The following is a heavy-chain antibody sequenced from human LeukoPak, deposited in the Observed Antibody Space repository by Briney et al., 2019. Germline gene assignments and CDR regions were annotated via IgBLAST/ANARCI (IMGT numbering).Heavy chain of an antibody. D-gene: IGHD1-14*01. J-gene: IGHJ4*02. CDR3: TRDRSRAEDD. Sequence: GGSLRLSCAASGFTFSGHWMSWVRQAPGKGLEWVANINQGGSDKYYVDSVKGRFTISRDNANILLYLQMNSLRGEDTAVYYCTRDRSRAEDDWGQGTLVTVSS. V-gene: IGHV3-7*01. CDR1: GFTFSGHW. CDR2: INQGGSDK.